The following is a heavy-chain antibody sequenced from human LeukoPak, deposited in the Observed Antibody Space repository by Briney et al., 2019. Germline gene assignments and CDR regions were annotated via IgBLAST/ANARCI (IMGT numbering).Heavy chain of an antibody. CDR1: GGTFSSYA. V-gene: IGHV1-69*05. CDR3: ARDRYSSSPGWLSYFDY. Sequence: SVKVSCKASGGTFSSYAISWVRQAPGQGLEWMGRIIPIFGTANYAQKFQGRVTITTDESTSTAYMELSSLRSEATAVYYCARDRYSSSPGWLSYFDYWGQGTLVTVSS. D-gene: IGHD6-6*01. J-gene: IGHJ4*02. CDR2: IIPIFGTA.